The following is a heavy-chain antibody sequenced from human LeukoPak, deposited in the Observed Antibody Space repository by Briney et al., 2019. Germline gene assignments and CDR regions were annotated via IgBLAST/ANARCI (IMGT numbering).Heavy chain of an antibody. D-gene: IGHD6-19*01. V-gene: IGHV1-69*05. J-gene: IGHJ5*02. CDR3: ARGGSGWYTYDWFDP. Sequence: SVKVSCKASGGTFSSYAISWVRQAPGQGLEWMGRIIPIFGTANYAQKFQGRVTITTDESTSTAYMELSSLRSEDTAVYYCARGGSGWYTYDWFDPWGQGTLVTVSS. CDR1: GGTFSSYA. CDR2: IIPIFGTA.